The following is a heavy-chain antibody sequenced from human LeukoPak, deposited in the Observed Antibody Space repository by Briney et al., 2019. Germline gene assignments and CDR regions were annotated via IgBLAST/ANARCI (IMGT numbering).Heavy chain of an antibody. Sequence: QPGRSLRLSCAASGFTFSSYAMSWVRQAPGKGLEWVSAISGSGGSTYYADSVKGRFTISRDNSKNTLYLQMNSLRAEDTAVYYCAKGLVTVTTHPYYYGMDVWGQGTTVTVSS. CDR2: ISGSGGST. CDR1: GFTFSSYA. V-gene: IGHV3-23*01. D-gene: IGHD4-17*01. CDR3: AKGLVTVTTHPYYYGMDV. J-gene: IGHJ6*02.